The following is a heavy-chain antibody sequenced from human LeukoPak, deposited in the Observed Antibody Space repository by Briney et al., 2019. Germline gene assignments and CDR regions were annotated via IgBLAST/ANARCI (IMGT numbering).Heavy chain of an antibody. CDR3: ARDGQDYGDYLWYFDY. J-gene: IGHJ4*02. CDR2: ISYDGSNK. V-gene: IGHV3-30*03. Sequence: HPGRSLRLSCAASGFTFSSYGMHWVRQAPGKGLEWVAVISYDGSNKYYADSVKGRFTISRDNSKNTPYLQMNSLRAEDTAVYYCARDGQDYGDYLWYFDYWGQGTLVTVSS. CDR1: GFTFSSYG. D-gene: IGHD4-17*01.